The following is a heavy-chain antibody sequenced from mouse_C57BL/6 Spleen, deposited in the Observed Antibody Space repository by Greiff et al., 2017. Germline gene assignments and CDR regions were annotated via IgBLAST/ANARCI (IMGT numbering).Heavy chain of an antibody. Sequence: VQLQQSGAELVKPGASVKMSCKASGYTFTTYSMHWVKQRPGQGLEWIGNIHPYDGDTKYNQKFKGKATLTVEKSSNTAYLQLSRLTSDDSAVYYCARYSSSRYYFDYWGQGTTLTVSS. V-gene: IGHV1-47*01. CDR3: ARYSSSRYYFDY. D-gene: IGHD2-12*01. CDR2: IHPYDGDT. J-gene: IGHJ2*01. CDR1: GYTFTTYS.